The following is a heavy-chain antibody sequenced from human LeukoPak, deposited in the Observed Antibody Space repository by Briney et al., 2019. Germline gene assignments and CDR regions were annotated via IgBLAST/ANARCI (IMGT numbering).Heavy chain of an antibody. V-gene: IGHV4-34*10. D-gene: IGHD4-23*01. J-gene: IGHJ4*02. CDR2: IENSGRT. Sequence: SETLSLTCAVYGGSFSGYYWSWIRQPPGKGLEWIGYIENSGRTEYNPSLMSRITISVDTSKIQFSLMLSPVTAADTAVYYCARERYGGYFDCWGQGTLDTVSS. CDR1: GGSFSGYY. CDR3: ARERYGGYFDC.